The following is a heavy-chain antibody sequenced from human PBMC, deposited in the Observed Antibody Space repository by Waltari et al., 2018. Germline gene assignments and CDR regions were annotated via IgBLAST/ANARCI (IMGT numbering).Heavy chain of an antibody. CDR1: GGSISGFY. D-gene: IGHD2-21*02. CDR2: IYYTGST. J-gene: IGHJ5*02. Sequence: QVQLQESGPSLLKPSETLSLICTVSGGSISGFYWSWVRQPPGKGLDWIGYIYYTGSTNFNPSHKIRVTRSVYTSKNQFSLKLSSVTAADTAFYYCARGGGGDWEWFDPWGQGTLVTVSS. CDR3: ARGGGGDWEWFDP. V-gene: IGHV4-59*01.